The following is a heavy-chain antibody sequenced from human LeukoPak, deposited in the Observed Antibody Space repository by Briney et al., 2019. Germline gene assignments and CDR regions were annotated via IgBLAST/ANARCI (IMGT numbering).Heavy chain of an antibody. J-gene: IGHJ5*02. CDR1: GGSISNYR. Sequence: PSETLSLTCTVSGGSISNYRWSWFRQSPGTGLEWIGYIEYSGGTTYNSSLKSRVTISVDTSKSQFSLKLNSVTAADTAVYYCARVKYSSGSTSSWFDPWGQGTPVAVSS. V-gene: IGHV4-59*08. D-gene: IGHD3-10*01. CDR3: ARVKYSSGSTSSWFDP. CDR2: IEYSGGT.